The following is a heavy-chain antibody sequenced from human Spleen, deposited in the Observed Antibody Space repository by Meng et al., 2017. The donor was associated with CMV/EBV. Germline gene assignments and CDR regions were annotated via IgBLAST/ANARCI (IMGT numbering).Heavy chain of an antibody. CDR2: IYPDDSDT. Sequence: CKASGYRFTNYWIGWVRQMPGKGLEWMGIIYPDDSDTRYSPSFQGQVTISVDSSISTAYLQWSNLKASDTAMYYCARQGFDFYNRFDPWGQGTLVTVSS. J-gene: IGHJ5*02. D-gene: IGHD3-3*01. V-gene: IGHV5-51*01. CDR3: ARQGFDFYNRFDP. CDR1: GYRFTNYW.